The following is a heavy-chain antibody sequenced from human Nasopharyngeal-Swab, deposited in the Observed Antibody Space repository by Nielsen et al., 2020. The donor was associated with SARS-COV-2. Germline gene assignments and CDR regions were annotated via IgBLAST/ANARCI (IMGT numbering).Heavy chain of an antibody. CDR3: AGGYCSGGSCYPPEGY. D-gene: IGHD2-15*01. CDR1: GFAFTSSA. J-gene: IGHJ4*02. CDR2: SVVGSGNT. V-gene: IGHV1-58*01. Sequence: SVEVSCKASGFAFTSSAVQWVRQARGQRLEWIGWSVVGSGNTNYAQKFQERVTITRDMSTSTAYMELSSLRAEDTAVYYCAGGYCSGGSCYPPEGYWGQGTLVTVSS.